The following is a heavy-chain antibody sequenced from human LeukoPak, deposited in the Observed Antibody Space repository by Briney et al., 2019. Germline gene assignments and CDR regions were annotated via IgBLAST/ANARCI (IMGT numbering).Heavy chain of an antibody. Sequence: SETLSLTCAVYGGSFSGYYWSWIRQPPGKGLEWIGEINHSGSTNYNPSLKSRLTISIDTSKNQFSLKVTSMTAADTAVYYCARPNTWITEGFDHWGQGALVTVSS. CDR2: INHSGST. D-gene: IGHD3-16*01. CDR1: GGSFSGYY. V-gene: IGHV4-34*01. CDR3: ARPNTWITEGFDH. J-gene: IGHJ5*02.